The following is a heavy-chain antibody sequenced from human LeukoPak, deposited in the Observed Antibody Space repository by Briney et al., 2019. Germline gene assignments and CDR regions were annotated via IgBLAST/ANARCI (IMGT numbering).Heavy chain of an antibody. CDR3: ARGSGSYFWQHFDF. CDR2: INHSGST. V-gene: IGHV4-34*01. D-gene: IGHD1-26*01. CDR1: GGSFSGYY. Sequence: SETLSLTCAVYGGSFSGYYWSWIRQPPGKGLEWIGEINHSGSTNYNPSLKSRVTISVDTSKNQFSLKLSSVTAADTAVYYCARGSGSYFWQHFDFWGQGVLVTVTA. J-gene: IGHJ4*02.